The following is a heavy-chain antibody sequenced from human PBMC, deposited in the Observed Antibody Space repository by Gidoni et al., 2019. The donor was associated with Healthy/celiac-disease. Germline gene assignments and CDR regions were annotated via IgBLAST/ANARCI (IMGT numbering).Heavy chain of an antibody. CDR3: ARDPQWLALLFDY. D-gene: IGHD6-19*01. CDR1: GFTFSSYA. Sequence: SCAASGFTFSSYAMHWVRQAPGKGLEWVAVISYDGSNKYYADSVKGRFTSARDNSKNTLYLQMNSLRAEDTAVYYCARDPQWLALLFDYWGQGTLVTVSS. J-gene: IGHJ4*02. V-gene: IGHV3-30*01. CDR2: ISYDGSNK.